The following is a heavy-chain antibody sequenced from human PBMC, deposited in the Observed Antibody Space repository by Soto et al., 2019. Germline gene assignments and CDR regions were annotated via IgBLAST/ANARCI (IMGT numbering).Heavy chain of an antibody. D-gene: IGHD6-13*01. Sequence: QVQLVESGGGVVQPGTSMRLSCAASGFTFNNYGMHWVRQAPGTGLEWVAAISNDGSDKYYADSVKGRLTISRDNSKNTLYLQMDSLRAEDTAVYYCAKDQGIAASHGIDWGQGTMCTVSS. J-gene: IGHJ3*01. CDR3: AKDQGIAASHGID. V-gene: IGHV3-30*18. CDR2: ISNDGSDK. CDR1: GFTFNNYG.